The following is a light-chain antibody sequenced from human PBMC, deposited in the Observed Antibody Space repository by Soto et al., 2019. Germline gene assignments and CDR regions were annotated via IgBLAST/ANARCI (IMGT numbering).Light chain of an antibody. CDR1: QSFSSSY. V-gene: IGKV3-20*01. Sequence: EIVLTQSPGTLSLSPGERATLSCRASQSFSSSYLAWYQQKPGQAPRLLIYGASSRATGIPDRFSGSGSGTDFPLTLSRLEPEDCAVYYCQQYGSSPFTFGPGTKVDIK. J-gene: IGKJ3*01. CDR2: GAS. CDR3: QQYGSSPFT.